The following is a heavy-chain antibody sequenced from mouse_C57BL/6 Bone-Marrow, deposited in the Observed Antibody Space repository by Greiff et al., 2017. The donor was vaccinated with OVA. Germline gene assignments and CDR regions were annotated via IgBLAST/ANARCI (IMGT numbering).Heavy chain of an antibody. Sequence: VKLQQSGPELVKPGASVKISCKASGYAFSSSWMNWVKQRPGKGLEWIGRIYPGDGDTNYNGKFKGKATLTADKSSSTAYMQLSSLTSEDSAVYFCARSGGFMATADYWGQGTTLTVSA. CDR2: IYPGDGDT. CDR3: ARSGGFMATADY. V-gene: IGHV1-82*01. J-gene: IGHJ2*01. D-gene: IGHD1-1*01. CDR1: GYAFSSSW.